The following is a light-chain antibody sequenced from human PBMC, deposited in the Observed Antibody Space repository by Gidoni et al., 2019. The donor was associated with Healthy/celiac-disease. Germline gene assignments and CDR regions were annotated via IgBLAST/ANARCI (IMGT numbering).Light chain of an antibody. V-gene: IGKV3-11*01. CDR2: DAS. CDR1: QSVSSY. CDR3: QQRSNWPPT. Sequence: EIVLTQPPATLSLSPGERATLSCRASQSVSSYLAWYQQKPGQAPRLLIYDASNRATGIPARFSGSGSGTDFTLTISSLGPEDFAVYNCQQRSNWPPTFGQGTRLEIK. J-gene: IGKJ5*01.